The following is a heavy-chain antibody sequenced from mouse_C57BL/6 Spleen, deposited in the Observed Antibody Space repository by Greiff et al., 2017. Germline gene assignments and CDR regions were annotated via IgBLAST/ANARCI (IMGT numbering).Heavy chain of an antibody. CDR3: AIHEEAQPSQAPWFAY. Sequence: QVQLQQSGAELVKPGASVKLSCKASGYTFTEYTIHWVKQRSGQGLEWIGWFYPGSGSIKYNEKFKDKATLTADKSSSTVYMELSSWTSEDSAVYFCAIHEEAQPSQAPWFAYWGQGTLVTVSA. CDR1: GYTFTEYT. D-gene: IGHD3-2*02. J-gene: IGHJ3*01. CDR2: FYPGSGSI. V-gene: IGHV1-62-2*01.